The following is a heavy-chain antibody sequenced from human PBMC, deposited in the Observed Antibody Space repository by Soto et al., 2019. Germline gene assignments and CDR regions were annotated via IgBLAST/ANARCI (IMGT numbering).Heavy chain of an antibody. CDR3: ARAESYYYDSSGYYSNTFDY. Sequence: PSETLSLTCAVSGGSISSGGYSWSWIRQPPGKGLEWIGYIYHSGSTYYNPSLKSRVTISVDTSKNQFSLKLSSVTAADTAVYYCARAESYYYDSSGYYSNTFDYWGQGTLVTVSS. CDR2: IYHSGST. V-gene: IGHV4-30-2*05. J-gene: IGHJ4*02. CDR1: GGSISSGGYS. D-gene: IGHD3-22*01.